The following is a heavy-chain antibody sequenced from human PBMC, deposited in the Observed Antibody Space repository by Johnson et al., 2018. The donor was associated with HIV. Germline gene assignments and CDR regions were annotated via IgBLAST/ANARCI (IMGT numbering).Heavy chain of an antibody. V-gene: IGHV3-30-3*01. CDR3: ARDLGWSGDAFDI. CDR2: ISYDGSNK. Sequence: QLVESGGGVVQPGRSLRLSCAASGFTFSSYAMHWVRQAPGKGLEWVAVISYDGSNKYYADSVKGRFTISRDNSNNTLYLQMNSLRAEDTAVYYCARDLGWSGDAFDIWGQGTMVTVSS. CDR1: GFTFSSYA. J-gene: IGHJ3*02. D-gene: IGHD3-16*01.